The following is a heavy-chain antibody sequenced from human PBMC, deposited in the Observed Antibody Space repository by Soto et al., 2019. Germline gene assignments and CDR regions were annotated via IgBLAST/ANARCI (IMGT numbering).Heavy chain of an antibody. D-gene: IGHD2-21*02. V-gene: IGHV3-7*01. Sequence: GGSLRLSGAVSGFTFGSYWMNWVRLIPGKGLEWVAYIKPDGSATYYVDSVKGRFTISRDNAKNSLYQQMNSLRVEDTSVYYCARAGYCGPGCYYYFDYWGQGTLVTVSS. CDR1: GFTFGSYW. CDR3: ARAGYCGPGCYYYFDY. CDR2: IKPDGSAT. J-gene: IGHJ4*02.